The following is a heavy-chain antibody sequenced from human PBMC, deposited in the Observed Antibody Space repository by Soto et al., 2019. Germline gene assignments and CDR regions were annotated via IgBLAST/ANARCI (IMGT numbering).Heavy chain of an antibody. CDR3: ARWGCSGSNCNLNQRSFDL. CDR1: GFIFNEYG. D-gene: IGHD2-15*01. Sequence: LRLSCAASGFIFNEYGMHWVRQAPGKGLEWVAVIWYDGSNKYYADSVKGRFTFSRDNSKNTMSLQMNSLRVEDTAIYYCARWGCSGSNCNLNQRSFDLWGQGTLVTVSS. J-gene: IGHJ4*02. CDR2: IWYDGSNK. V-gene: IGHV3-33*01.